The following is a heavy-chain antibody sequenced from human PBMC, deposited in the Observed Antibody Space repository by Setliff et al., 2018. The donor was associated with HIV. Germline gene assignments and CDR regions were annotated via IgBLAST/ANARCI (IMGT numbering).Heavy chain of an antibody. CDR3: ASDGRYSFGYNWFDP. CDR1: GGSISSYY. J-gene: IGHJ5*01. CDR2: IYYSGMT. Sequence: SETLSLTCSVSGGSISSYYWSWIRQPPGKELEWIGDIYYSGMTNYNPSLQSRVTISLDTSKYQSSLKVNSVTAADTAVYYCASDGRYSFGYNWFDPWGQGSLVAVSS. D-gene: IGHD5-18*01. V-gene: IGHV4-59*01.